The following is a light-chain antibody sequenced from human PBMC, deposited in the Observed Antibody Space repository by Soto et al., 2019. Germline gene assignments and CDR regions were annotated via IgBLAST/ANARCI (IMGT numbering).Light chain of an antibody. V-gene: IGLV2-23*02. CDR1: SDDIGNFNL. CDR2: EVN. J-gene: IGLJ3*02. CDR3: CSYAGSRWV. Sequence: QSALTHPASVSGSPGQSITFSCTGSSDDIGNFNLVSWYQQYPGKAPKLILYEVNKRPLGVSDRFSGSKSGNTASLTISGLQAEDEADYHCCSYAGSRWVFGGGTKLTVL.